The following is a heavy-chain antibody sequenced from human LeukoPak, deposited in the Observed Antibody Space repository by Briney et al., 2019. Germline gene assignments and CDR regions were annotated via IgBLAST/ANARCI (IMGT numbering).Heavy chain of an antibody. V-gene: IGHV3-23*01. D-gene: IGHD3-22*01. J-gene: IGHJ5*02. CDR3: ARDHPIYYYDSSGYYSGWFDP. CDR1: GFTFSSHG. Sequence: GGSLRLSCAVSGFTFSSHGMSWVRQAPGKGLEWVSAISANGDSTCYADSVKGRFTISRDNSKNTLYPQMNSLRAEDTAVYYCARDHPIYYYDSSGYYSGWFDPWGQGTLVTVSS. CDR2: ISANGDST.